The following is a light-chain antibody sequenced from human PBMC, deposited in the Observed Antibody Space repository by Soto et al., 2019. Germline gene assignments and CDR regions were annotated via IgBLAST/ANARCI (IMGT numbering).Light chain of an antibody. CDR1: SSNIGNNY. J-gene: IGLJ1*01. V-gene: IGLV1-51*01. CDR2: DNN. CDR3: GTWDSSLSALYV. Sequence: QSVLTQPPSVSAAPGRKVTISCCGSSSNIGNNYVSWYQQLPGTAPKLLIYDNNKRPSGIPDRFSGSKSGTSATLGITGLQTGDEADYYCGTWDSSLSALYVFGTGTKVTVL.